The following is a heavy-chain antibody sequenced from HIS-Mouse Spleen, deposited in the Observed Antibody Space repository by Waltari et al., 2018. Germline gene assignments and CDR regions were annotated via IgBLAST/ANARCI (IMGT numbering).Heavy chain of an antibody. CDR1: GGSISSSSYY. D-gene: IGHD4-17*01. Sequence: QLQLQESGPGLVKPSETLSLTCTVSGGSISSSSYYWGWIRRPPGKGLEWIGSIYYRGSTYYNPSLQSRVTISVDTSKNQFSLKLSSVTAADTAVYYCARDYGDNWFDPWGQGTLVTVSS. J-gene: IGHJ5*02. V-gene: IGHV4-39*07. CDR2: IYYRGST. CDR3: ARDYGDNWFDP.